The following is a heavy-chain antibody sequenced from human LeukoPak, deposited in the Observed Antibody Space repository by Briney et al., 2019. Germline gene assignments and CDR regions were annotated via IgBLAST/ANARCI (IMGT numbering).Heavy chain of an antibody. Sequence: ASVKVSCKVSGYTLTELSMHWVRQAPGKGLEWMGGFDPEDGETIYAQKFQGRVTMTEDTSTDTAYMELSSLRSEDTAVYYCATRLLWFGELSHGFVYWGQGTLVTVSS. CDR3: ATRLLWFGELSHGFVY. D-gene: IGHD3-10*01. J-gene: IGHJ4*02. V-gene: IGHV1-24*01. CDR2: FDPEDGET. CDR1: GYTLTELS.